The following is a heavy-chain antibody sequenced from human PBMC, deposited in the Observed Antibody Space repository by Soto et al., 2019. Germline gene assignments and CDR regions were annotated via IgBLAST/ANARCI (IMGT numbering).Heavy chain of an antibody. D-gene: IGHD4-17*01. CDR3: ARDDYGDVLDY. J-gene: IGHJ4*02. CDR2: IYYSGST. CDR1: GGSISSYY. Sequence: SETLSLICTVSGGSISSYYWSWIRQPPGKGLEWIGYIYYSGSTNYNPSLKSRVTISVDTSKKQFSLKLSSVTAADTTVYYCARDDYGDVLDYWGQGALVTVSS. V-gene: IGHV4-59*01.